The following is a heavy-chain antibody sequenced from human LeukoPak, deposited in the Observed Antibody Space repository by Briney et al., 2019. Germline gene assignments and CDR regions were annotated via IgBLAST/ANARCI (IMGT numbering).Heavy chain of an antibody. Sequence: GGSLRLSCAASGFTVSSNYMSWVRQAPGKGLEWVSVIYSGGSTYYADSVRGRFTISRDNSKNTLYLQMNSLRAEDTAVYYCARHPRYSSITYYFDYWGQGTLVTVSS. V-gene: IGHV3-66*04. D-gene: IGHD6-13*01. CDR2: IYSGGST. J-gene: IGHJ4*02. CDR1: GFTVSSNY. CDR3: ARHPRYSSITYYFDY.